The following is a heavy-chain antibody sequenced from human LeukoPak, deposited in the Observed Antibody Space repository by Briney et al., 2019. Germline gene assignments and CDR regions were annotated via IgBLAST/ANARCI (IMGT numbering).Heavy chain of an antibody. CDR3: AKDIGCSGGTCYFPNYFDY. J-gene: IGHJ4*02. V-gene: IGHV3-9*01. D-gene: IGHD2-15*01. CDR1: GFTFDDYA. Sequence: PGRSLRLSCTASGFTFDDYAMHWVRQAPGKGLEWVSGISWNNNNMDYADSEKGRFTISRDNAKNSLYLQMNSLRTEDTAFYFCAKDIGCSGGTCYFPNYFDYWGQGTLVTVSS. CDR2: ISWNNNNM.